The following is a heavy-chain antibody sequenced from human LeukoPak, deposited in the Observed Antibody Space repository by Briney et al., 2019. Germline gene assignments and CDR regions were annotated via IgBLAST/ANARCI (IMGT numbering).Heavy chain of an antibody. J-gene: IGHJ3*02. V-gene: IGHV1-58*01. Sequence: SVKISCKASGFTFSTSAVQWVRQARGQRLEWIGWIVVGSGDTDYAQKFQERVTITRDMATSTAYMELRSLRSDDTAVYYCARPRGTADFWSGFDDAFDIWGQGTMVTASS. D-gene: IGHD3-3*01. CDR2: IVVGSGDT. CDR3: ARPRGTADFWSGFDDAFDI. CDR1: GFTFSTSA.